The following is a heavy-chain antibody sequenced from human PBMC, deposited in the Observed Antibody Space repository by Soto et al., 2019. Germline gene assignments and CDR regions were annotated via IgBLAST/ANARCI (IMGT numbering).Heavy chain of an antibody. V-gene: IGHV3-9*01. CDR3: AKVKAGYSRGWYFAFDI. CDR1: GFTFDDYA. D-gene: IGHD6-19*01. J-gene: IGHJ3*02. Sequence: GGSLRLSCAASGFTFDDYAMHWVRQAPGKGLEWVSGISWNSGSIGYADSVKGRFTISRDNAKNSLYLQMNSLRAEDTALYYCAKVKAGYSRGWYFAFDIWGQGTMVTVAS. CDR2: ISWNSGSI.